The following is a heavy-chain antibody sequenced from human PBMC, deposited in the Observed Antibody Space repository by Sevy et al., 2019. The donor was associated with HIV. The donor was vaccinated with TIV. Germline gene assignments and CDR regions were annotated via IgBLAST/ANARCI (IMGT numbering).Heavy chain of an antibody. V-gene: IGHV4-59*01. CDR1: GGSISSYS. D-gene: IGHD6-13*01. CDR3: ARDAYSSAWYPLGMDV. J-gene: IGHJ6*02. CDR2: IYDSGST. Sequence: SETLSLTCTVSGGSISSYSWSWIRQPPGKGLEWIGYIYDSGSTNYNPSLKSRVTISVDTSKNQFSRKLSSVTAADTAVYYCARDAYSSAWYPLGMDVWGHGTTVTVSS.